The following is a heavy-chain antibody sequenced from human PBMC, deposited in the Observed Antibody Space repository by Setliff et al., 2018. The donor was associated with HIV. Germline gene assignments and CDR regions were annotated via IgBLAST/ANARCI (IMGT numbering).Heavy chain of an antibody. J-gene: IGHJ6*02. D-gene: IGHD3-10*01. V-gene: IGHV5-51*01. CDR2: IYPGDSDA. CDR3: ARRGESALGSYGMDV. Sequence: PGESLKISCKGFGYSFTNYWIGWVRQMPGRGLEWVGIIYPGDSDATYSPSFQGQVTISVDKSISTAYLQWSSLKASDTAIYYCARRGESALGSYGMDVWGQGTTVTVSS. CDR1: GYSFTNYW.